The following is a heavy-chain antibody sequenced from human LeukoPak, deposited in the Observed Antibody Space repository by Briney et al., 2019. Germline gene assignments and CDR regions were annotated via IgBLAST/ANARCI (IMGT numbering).Heavy chain of an antibody. Sequence: SETLSLTCTVSAYSISSGYYWGWIRQPPGKGLEWIGSIYHSGRTYYNPSLKSRVTISVDTSKNQFSLKLSSVTAADTAVYYCARVVEMATIKETERLFYYYYYMDVWGKGTTVTVSS. V-gene: IGHV4-38-2*02. CDR1: AYSISSGYY. CDR3: ARVVEMATIKETERLFYYYYYMDV. CDR2: IYHSGRT. D-gene: IGHD5-24*01. J-gene: IGHJ6*03.